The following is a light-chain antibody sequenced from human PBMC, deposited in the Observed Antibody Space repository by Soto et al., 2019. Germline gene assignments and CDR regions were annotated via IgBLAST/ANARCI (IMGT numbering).Light chain of an antibody. V-gene: IGKV3D-20*02. Sequence: EIVLTQSPGTLSLSPGERATLSCRASQSVSSSYLAWYQQKPGQAPRLLIYGASSRATGIPDRFSGSGSGTEFTLTISSLEPEDLAVYYCQQRSNWPRTFGQGTKVDIK. CDR1: QSVSSSY. J-gene: IGKJ1*01. CDR2: GAS. CDR3: QQRSNWPRT.